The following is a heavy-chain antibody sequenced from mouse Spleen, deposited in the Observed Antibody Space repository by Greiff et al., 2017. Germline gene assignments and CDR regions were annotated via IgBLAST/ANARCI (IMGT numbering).Heavy chain of an antibody. CDR3: AVATVVATGDY. CDR1: GYAFSSSW. D-gene: IGHD1-1*01. Sequence: QVQLQQSGPELVKPGASVKISCKASGYAFSSSWMNWVKQRPGKGLEWIGRIYPGDGDTNYNGKFKGKATLTADKSSSTAYVQLSSLTSEDSAVYFCAVATVVATGDYWGQGTTLTVSS. V-gene: IGHV1-82*01. CDR2: IYPGDGDT. J-gene: IGHJ2*01.